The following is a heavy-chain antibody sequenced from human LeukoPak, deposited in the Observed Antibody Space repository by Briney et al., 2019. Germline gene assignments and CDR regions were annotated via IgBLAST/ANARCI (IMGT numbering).Heavy chain of an antibody. D-gene: IGHD4-17*01. CDR3: ARGYAYGDTGSFDY. CDR1: GGSIRSGRYY. J-gene: IGHJ4*02. V-gene: IGHV4-39*07. Sequence: SETLSLTCTVSGGSIRSGRYYWGWIRQPPGKGLEWIASISYDGNTYYNPSLKSRVTISVDTSKNQFSLRLRSVTAADTALYYCARGYAYGDTGSFDYWGQGALVTVSS. CDR2: ISYDGNT.